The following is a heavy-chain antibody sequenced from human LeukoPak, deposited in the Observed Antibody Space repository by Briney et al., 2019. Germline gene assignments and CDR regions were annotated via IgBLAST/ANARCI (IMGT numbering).Heavy chain of an antibody. V-gene: IGHV4-31*03. D-gene: IGHD1-26*01. CDR3: ARGAGATTGLWYFDY. Sequence: SQTLSLTCTVSGGSISSGGYYWSWIRQHPGKGLEWIGYIYYSGSTYYNPSLKSRVTISVDTSKNQFSLKLSSVTAADTAVYYCARGAGATTGLWYFDYWGQGTLVTVSS. CDR2: IYYSGST. CDR1: GGSISSGGYY. J-gene: IGHJ4*02.